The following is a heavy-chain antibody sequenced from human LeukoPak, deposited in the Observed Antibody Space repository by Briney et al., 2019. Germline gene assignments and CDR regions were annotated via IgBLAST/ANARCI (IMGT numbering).Heavy chain of an antibody. CDR1: GYSFTSYW. D-gene: IGHD3-9*01. Sequence: GESLKISCKGSGYSFTSYWIGWVRQMPGKGLEWMGIIYPGDSDTRYSPSFQGQVTISADKSISTAYLQWSSLKASDTAMYYCARSYRTYYDILTGYYPLYYWGQGTLVTVSS. CDR3: ARSYRTYYDILTGYYPLYY. V-gene: IGHV5-51*01. CDR2: IYPGDSDT. J-gene: IGHJ4*02.